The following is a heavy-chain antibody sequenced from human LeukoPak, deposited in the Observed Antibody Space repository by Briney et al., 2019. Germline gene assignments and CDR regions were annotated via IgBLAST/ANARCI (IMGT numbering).Heavy chain of an antibody. J-gene: IGHJ4*02. CDR2: IYYSGST. CDR1: GDSISSGDYY. V-gene: IGHV4-30-4*01. CDR3: AHGNILTGLGIDY. D-gene: IGHD3-9*01. Sequence: SETLSLTCTVSGDSISSGDYYWSWIRQPPGKGLDWIGYIYYSGSTYYNPSLKSRVTISVDTSKNQFSLKLSSVTAADTALYYCAHGNILTGLGIDYWGQGTLVTVSS.